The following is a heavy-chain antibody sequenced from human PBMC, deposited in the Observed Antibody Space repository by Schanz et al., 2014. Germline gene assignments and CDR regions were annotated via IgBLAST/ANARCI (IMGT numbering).Heavy chain of an antibody. CDR1: GYTFTNFY. CDR3: ARDGVDAAAGGNY. J-gene: IGHJ4*02. D-gene: IGHD6-13*01. Sequence: QVQLVQSGAEVKKPGASVKVSCKASGYTFTNFYIHWVRQAPGQGLEWMGRIIPILGIANYAQKFQGRVTITADRSTSTAYMELSSLRSEDTAVYYCARDGVDAAAGGNYWGQGTLVTVSS. V-gene: IGHV1-69*09. CDR2: IIPILGIA.